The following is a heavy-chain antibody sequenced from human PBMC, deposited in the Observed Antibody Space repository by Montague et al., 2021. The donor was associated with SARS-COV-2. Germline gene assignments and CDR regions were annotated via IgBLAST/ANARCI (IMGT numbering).Heavy chain of an antibody. Sequence: SETLSLTCAVYGGSFSGYYWSWIRQPPGKGLEWIGEINHSGSTNYNPSLKSRVTISVDTSKNQFSLKLSSVTAADTAVYYCARVRYYGSRSGLGVDVWGQGTMVTVSS. CDR2: INHSGST. CDR1: GGSFSGYY. D-gene: IGHD3-10*01. CDR3: ARVRYYGSRSGLGVDV. V-gene: IGHV4-34*01. J-gene: IGHJ6*02.